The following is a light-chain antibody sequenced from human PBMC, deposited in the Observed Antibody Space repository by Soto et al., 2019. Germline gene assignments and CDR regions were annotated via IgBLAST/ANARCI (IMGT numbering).Light chain of an antibody. J-gene: IGKJ1*01. CDR2: GAS. CDR3: KQYGSSRT. CDR1: QSVSSN. Sequence: EIVMTQSPATLSVSPGERATLSCRASQSVSSNLAWYQQKPGQAPRLLIYGASSRATGIPDRFSGSGSGTDITLNISRLEPEDFAVYYCKQYGSSRTFGQGTKV. V-gene: IGKV3-20*01.